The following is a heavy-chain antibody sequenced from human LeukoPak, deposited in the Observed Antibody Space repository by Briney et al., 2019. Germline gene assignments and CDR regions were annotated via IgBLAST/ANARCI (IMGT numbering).Heavy chain of an antibody. Sequence: SVKVSCKASGGTFSSYAISWVRQAPGQGLEWVGGIIPIFGTANYAQKFQGRVTITADESTSTAYMELSSLRSEDTAVYYCARESRDLTTVTTFDYWGQGTLVTVSS. CDR1: GGTFSSYA. V-gene: IGHV1-69*13. CDR3: ARESRDLTTVTTFDY. CDR2: IIPIFGTA. D-gene: IGHD4-17*01. J-gene: IGHJ4*02.